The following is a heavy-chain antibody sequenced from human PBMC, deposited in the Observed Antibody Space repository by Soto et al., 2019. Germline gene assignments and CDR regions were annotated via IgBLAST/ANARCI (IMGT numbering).Heavy chain of an antibody. CDR1: GGSISSYY. CDR3: ARVKYYYGSGSYSKGPYYYYGMDV. Sequence: SETLSLTCTVSGGSISSYYWSWIRQPPGKGLEWIGYIYYSGSTNYNPSLKSRVNISVDTSKNQFSLKLSSVTAADTAVYYCARVKYYYGSGSYSKGPYYYYGMDVWGQGTTVTVSS. CDR2: IYYSGST. D-gene: IGHD3-10*01. J-gene: IGHJ6*02. V-gene: IGHV4-59*12.